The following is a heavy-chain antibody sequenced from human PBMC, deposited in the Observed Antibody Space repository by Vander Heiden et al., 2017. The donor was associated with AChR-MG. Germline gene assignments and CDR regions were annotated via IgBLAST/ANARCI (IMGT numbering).Heavy chain of an antibody. CDR2: ISYDGNKI. CDR1: GFAFSTYA. CDR3: ARGDYGDYYFDY. D-gene: IGHD4-17*01. J-gene: IGHJ4*02. V-gene: IGHV3-30-3*01. Sequence: QVQLLESGGGVVQPGRSLRLSCAASGFAFSTYAMHWVRQGPGKGLEWVAVISYDGNKIYYADFVKGRFTISRDNSKNTLYLQMNYPRAEDTAVYYCARGDYGDYYFDYWGQGTLVTVSS.